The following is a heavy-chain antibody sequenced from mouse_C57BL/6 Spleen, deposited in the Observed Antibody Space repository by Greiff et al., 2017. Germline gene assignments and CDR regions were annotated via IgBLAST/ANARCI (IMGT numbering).Heavy chain of an antibody. CDR1: GFTFSDSW. CDR2: IRNKANNSAT. Sequence: EVMLVESGGGLVQPGGSMKLSCAASGFTFSDSWMDWVRQSPEKGLEWVAEIRNKANNSATYYAESVKGRFTIARDDSKSSVYLQMNSLRAEGTGIYDCTRLGLDYWGQGTTLTVSS. CDR3: TRLGLDY. V-gene: IGHV6-6*01. D-gene: IGHD4-1*01. J-gene: IGHJ2*01.